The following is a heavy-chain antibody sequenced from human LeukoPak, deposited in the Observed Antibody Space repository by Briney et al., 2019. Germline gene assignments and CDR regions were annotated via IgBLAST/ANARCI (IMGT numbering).Heavy chain of an antibody. CDR1: GFTFSSYW. Sequence: GGSLRLSCAASGFTFSSYWMHWVRQAPGKGLVWVSRINSDGSNTSYADSVKGRFTISRDNAKNTLYLQMNSLRAEDTAVYYCARVLHDSSGYDAFDIWGQGTMVTVSS. CDR3: ARVLHDSSGYDAFDI. CDR2: INSDGSNT. D-gene: IGHD3-22*01. V-gene: IGHV3-74*01. J-gene: IGHJ3*02.